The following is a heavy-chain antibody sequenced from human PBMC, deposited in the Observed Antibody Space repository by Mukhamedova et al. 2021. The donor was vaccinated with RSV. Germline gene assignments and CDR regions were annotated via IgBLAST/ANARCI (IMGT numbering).Heavy chain of an antibody. CDR3: ARDRYCSGTTCSAWFDP. D-gene: IGHD2-2*01. J-gene: IGHJ5*02. V-gene: IGHV3-48*02. Sequence: LTISRDNAKNSLYLQMNSLRDEDTAVYYCARDRYCSGTTCSAWFDPWGQGTLVTVSS.